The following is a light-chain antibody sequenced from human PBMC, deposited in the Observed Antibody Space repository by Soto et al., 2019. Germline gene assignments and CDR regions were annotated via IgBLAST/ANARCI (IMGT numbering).Light chain of an antibody. CDR3: TSWTTSTTMI. J-gene: IGLJ2*01. CDR2: DVN. V-gene: IGLV2-14*03. CDR1: RSDIGAYNF. Sequence: QSVLTQPASVSGSPGQSITISCTGTRSDIGAYNFVSWYQQHPGEVPKLILYDVNVRPSGVSNRFSGSKSGYTASLTISGLQAEDEADYYCTSWTTSTTMIFGGGTKLTVL.